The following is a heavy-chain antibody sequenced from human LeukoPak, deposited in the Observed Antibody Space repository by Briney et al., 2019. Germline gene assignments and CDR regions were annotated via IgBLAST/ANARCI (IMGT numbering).Heavy chain of an antibody. CDR3: ARERRSSGWFTYFDY. D-gene: IGHD6-19*01. CDR1: GFTFSSYG. J-gene: IGHJ4*02. Sequence: PGGSLRLSCAASGFTFSSYGMHWVRQAPGKGLEWVAVIWYDGSSKYYADSVKGRFTISRDNSKNTLYLQMNSLRAEDTAVYYCARERRSSGWFTYFDYWGQGTLVTVSS. V-gene: IGHV3-33*01. CDR2: IWYDGSSK.